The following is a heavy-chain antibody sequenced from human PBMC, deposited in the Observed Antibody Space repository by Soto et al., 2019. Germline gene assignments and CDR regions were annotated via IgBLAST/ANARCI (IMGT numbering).Heavy chain of an antibody. D-gene: IGHD2-15*01. CDR3: AGTPSGIAGVNYYYGMDV. CDR1: GGSISSSNW. CDR2: IYHSGST. V-gene: IGHV4-4*02. Sequence: QVQLQESRPGLVKPSGTLSLTCAVSGGSISSSNWWSWVRQPPGKGLAWIGEIYHSGSTNYNPSLKSRVTISVDKSKNQFSLKLSSVTAADTAVYYCAGTPSGIAGVNYYYGMDVWGQGTTVTVSS. J-gene: IGHJ6*02.